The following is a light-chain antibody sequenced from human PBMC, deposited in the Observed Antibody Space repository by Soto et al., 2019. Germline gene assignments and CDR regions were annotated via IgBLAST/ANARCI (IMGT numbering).Light chain of an antibody. CDR1: QSVHNY. CDR2: DAS. CDR3: QQYDNWPPYT. J-gene: IGKJ2*01. V-gene: IGKV3-11*01. Sequence: EIVLTQSPVTLSLSPWESATLSCRAIQSVHNYLACYQQKPGQAPRLLIYDASNRSTDIPARFSGSGAGTDFTLTISSLEPEDVAVYYCQQYDNWPPYTFGQGTKVDI.